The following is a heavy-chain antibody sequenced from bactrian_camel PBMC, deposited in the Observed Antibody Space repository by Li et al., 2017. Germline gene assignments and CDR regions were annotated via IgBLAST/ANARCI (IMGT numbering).Heavy chain of an antibody. J-gene: IGHJ4*01. V-gene: IGHV3S63*01. CDR2: VNSDGTT. D-gene: IGHD2*01. CDR1: GFTFDDSD. Sequence: HVQLVESGGGSVQVGETLRLSCAASGFTFDDSDVGWYRQAPGKGLEWLARVNSDGTTWYTESAKGRFTISKDNDKNTVYLQLNSLKTEDMAMFFCAALRPPCTVYSGADYKGQGTQVTVS.